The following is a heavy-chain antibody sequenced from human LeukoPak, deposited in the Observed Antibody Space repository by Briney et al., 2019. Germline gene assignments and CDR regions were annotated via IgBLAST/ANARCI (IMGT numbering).Heavy chain of an antibody. CDR3: ARGIESYGDYGY. J-gene: IGHJ4*02. CDR1: GGSISGSY. D-gene: IGHD4-17*01. CDR2: MYNSGST. Sequence: SETVSLTCTVSGGSISGSYWSWIRQPPGKGLEWIAYMYNSGSTNYNPSLKSRVTISIDTSKNQFSLKLSSLTAADTAIYYCARGIESYGDYGYWGQGILVTVSS. V-gene: IGHV4-59*01.